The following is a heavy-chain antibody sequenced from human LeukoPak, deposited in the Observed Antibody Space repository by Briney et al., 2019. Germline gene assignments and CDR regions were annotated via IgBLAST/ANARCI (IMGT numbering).Heavy chain of an antibody. CDR1: GITFGNNW. V-gene: IGHV3-74*01. J-gene: IGHJ5*02. CDR2: INSDGGGA. CDR3: ARDVPHNWFDT. Sequence: GGPLRLSCAASGITFGNNWMHWVRQGPGKGLVWISRINSDGGGAIYADSVKGRFTVSRDNAKNTLYLQMNSLRAEDTAVYYCARDVPHNWFDTWGQGTLVTVSS.